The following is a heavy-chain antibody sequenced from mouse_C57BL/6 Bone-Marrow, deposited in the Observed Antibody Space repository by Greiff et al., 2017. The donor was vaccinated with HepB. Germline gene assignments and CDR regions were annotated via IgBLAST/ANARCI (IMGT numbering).Heavy chain of an antibody. Sequence: EVNPVESGGGLVQPGGSLSLSCAASGFTFTDYYMSWVRQPPGKALEWLGFIRNKANGYTTEYSASVKGRFTISRDNSQSILYLQMNALRAEDSATYYCARGPYDVWFAYWGQGTLVTVSA. D-gene: IGHD2-12*01. CDR2: IRNKANGYTT. V-gene: IGHV7-3*01. CDR1: GFTFTDYY. CDR3: ARGPYDVWFAY. J-gene: IGHJ3*01.